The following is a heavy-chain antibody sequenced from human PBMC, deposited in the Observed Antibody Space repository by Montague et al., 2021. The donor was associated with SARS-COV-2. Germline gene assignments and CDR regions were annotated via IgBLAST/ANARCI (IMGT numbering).Heavy chain of an antibody. Sequence: SLRLSCAASGFTFSNAWMSWVRQAPGKGLEWVGRIKSKTDSGTTDYAAPVKGRFTISRDDSKNTLYLQMNSLKTEDTAVYYCTTAIAVAGTGRYYYYYGMDVWGQGTTVTVS. J-gene: IGHJ6*02. CDR2: IKSKTDSGTT. D-gene: IGHD6-19*01. V-gene: IGHV3-15*01. CDR1: GFTFSNAW. CDR3: TTAIAVAGTGRYYYYYGMDV.